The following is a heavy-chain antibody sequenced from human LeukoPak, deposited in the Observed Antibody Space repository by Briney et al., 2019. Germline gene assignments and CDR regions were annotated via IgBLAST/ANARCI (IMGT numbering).Heavy chain of an antibody. D-gene: IGHD6-19*01. CDR1: GGSISSSSYS. J-gene: IGHJ5*02. Sequence: SETLSLTCTVSGGSISSSSYSWGWIRQPPGKGLEWIGSIYYSGSTYYNPSLKSRVTISVDTSENQFSLKLSSVTAADTAVYYCAYSSGFLRRFDPWGQGTLVTVSS. V-gene: IGHV4-39*01. CDR3: AYSSGFLRRFDP. CDR2: IYYSGST.